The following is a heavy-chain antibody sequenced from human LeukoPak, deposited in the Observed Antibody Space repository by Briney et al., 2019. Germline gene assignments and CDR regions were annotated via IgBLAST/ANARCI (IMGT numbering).Heavy chain of an antibody. V-gene: IGHV3-21*01. Sequence: GSLRLSCAASGFTFSSYSMNWVRQAPGKGLEWVSSISSSSSYIYYADSVKGRFTISRDNAKNSLYLQMNSLRAEDTAVYYCARDRGRDYDFWSGYSFAEYFQHWGQGTLVIVSS. J-gene: IGHJ1*01. CDR3: ARDRGRDYDFWSGYSFAEYFQH. CDR1: GFTFSSYS. D-gene: IGHD3-3*01. CDR2: ISSSSSYI.